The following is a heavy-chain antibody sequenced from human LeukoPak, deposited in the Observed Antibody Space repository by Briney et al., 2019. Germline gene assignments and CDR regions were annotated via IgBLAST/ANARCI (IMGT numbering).Heavy chain of an antibody. V-gene: IGHV4-39*07. Sequence: SETLSLTCSVSGGSIRSGRHHWAWVRQPPGKGLEFIGSLDESGRPYYNAPLKGRVTISEDSSGKQFSLNLSSVTAADTAVYFCARDLGGYPFFMDVWGRGTTVIVSS. J-gene: IGHJ6*03. D-gene: IGHD2-15*01. CDR2: LDESGRP. CDR3: ARDLGGYPFFMDV. CDR1: GGSIRSGRHH.